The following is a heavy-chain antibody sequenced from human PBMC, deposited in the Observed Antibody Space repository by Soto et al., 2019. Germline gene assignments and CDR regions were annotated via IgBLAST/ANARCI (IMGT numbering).Heavy chain of an antibody. V-gene: IGHV3-21*01. Sequence: EVQLVESGGGLVKPGGYLRLSCAASGFTFSSYSMNWVRQAPGKGLEWVSSISSSSSYIYYADSVKGRFTISRDNAKNSLYLQMNSLRAEDTAVYYCARDLRGYSYGHGDYWGQGTLVTVSS. CDR3: ARDLRGYSYGHGDY. D-gene: IGHD5-18*01. CDR2: ISSSSSYI. J-gene: IGHJ4*02. CDR1: GFTFSSYS.